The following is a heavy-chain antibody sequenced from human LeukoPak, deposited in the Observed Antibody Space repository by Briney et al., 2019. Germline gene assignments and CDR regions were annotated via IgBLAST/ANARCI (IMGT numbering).Heavy chain of an antibody. CDR2: MNPNSGNT. CDR3: ARASYYYGSGSYYNGENWFDP. J-gene: IGHJ5*02. Sequence: ASVKVSCKASGYTFTSYDINWVRQATGQGLEWMGWMNPNSGNTGYAQKFQGRVTMTRNTSISTAYMELSSLRSEDTAVYYCARASYYYGSGSYYNGENWFDPWGQGTLVTVSS. D-gene: IGHD3-10*01. CDR1: GYTFTSYD. V-gene: IGHV1-8*01.